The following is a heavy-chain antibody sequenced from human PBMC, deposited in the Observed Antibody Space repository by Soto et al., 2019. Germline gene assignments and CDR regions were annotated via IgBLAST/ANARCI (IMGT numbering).Heavy chain of an antibody. CDR1: EFTFSSHA. J-gene: IGHJ5*02. V-gene: IGHV3-23*01. D-gene: IGHD4-17*01. CDR2: ISGSGDRT. CDR3: ARAADHGQYLDWFDA. Sequence: EVQLLESGGGLVQPGGSLRLSCAASEFTFSSHAMTWVRQAPVKGLEWVSGISGSGDRTYYTDSVKGRFTISRDNSKNTLYLQMSSLRADDTPIYYCARAADHGQYLDWFDALGQGTLVTVSS.